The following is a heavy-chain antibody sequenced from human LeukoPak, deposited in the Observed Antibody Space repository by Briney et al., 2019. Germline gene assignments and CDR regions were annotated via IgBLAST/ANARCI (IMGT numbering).Heavy chain of an antibody. CDR2: IYTSGST. CDR1: GGSISSYY. Sequence: PSETLSLTCTVSGGSISSYYWSWIRQPAGKGLEWIGRIYTSGSTNYNPSLKTRVTISVDTSKNQFSLKLSTVTAADTAVYYCARLSVAGTSGYYYMDVWGKGTTVTVSS. CDR3: ARLSVAGTSGYYYMDV. D-gene: IGHD6-19*01. V-gene: IGHV4-4*07. J-gene: IGHJ6*03.